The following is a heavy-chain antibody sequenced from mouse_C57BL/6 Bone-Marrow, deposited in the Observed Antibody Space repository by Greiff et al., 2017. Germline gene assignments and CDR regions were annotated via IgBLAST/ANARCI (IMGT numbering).Heavy chain of an antibody. V-gene: IGHV1-42*01. J-gene: IGHJ2*01. D-gene: IGHD2-1*01. CDR3: ARQVYGNY. CDR1: GYSFTGYY. Sequence: VQLQQSGPELVKPGASVKISCKASGYSFTGYYMNWVKQSPEKSLEWIGEINPSTGGTTYNQKFKAKATLTVDKSSSTAYMQLKSLTSEDSAVYYCARQVYGNYWGQGTTLTVSS. CDR2: INPSTGGT.